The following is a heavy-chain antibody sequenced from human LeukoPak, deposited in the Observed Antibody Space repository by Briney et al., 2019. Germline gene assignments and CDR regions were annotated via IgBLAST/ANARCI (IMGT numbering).Heavy chain of an antibody. V-gene: IGHV4-39*07. Sequence: PSETLSLTCTVSGGSIGSSSYYWGWIRQPPGKGLEWIGSIYYSGSTNYNPSLKSRVTISVDTSKNQFSLKLSSVTAADTAVYYCAREVSPLDFLVVVVAATSPHFDYWGQGTLVTVSS. CDR2: IYYSGST. D-gene: IGHD2-15*01. CDR3: AREVSPLDFLVVVVAATSPHFDY. CDR1: GGSIGSSSYY. J-gene: IGHJ4*02.